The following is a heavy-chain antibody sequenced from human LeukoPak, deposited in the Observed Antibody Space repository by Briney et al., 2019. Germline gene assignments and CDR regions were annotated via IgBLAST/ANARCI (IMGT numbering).Heavy chain of an antibody. CDR1: GFTFSSYG. CDR2: ISYDGSNK. D-gene: IGHD6-19*01. Sequence: GGSLRLSCAASGFTFSSYGMHWVRQAPGKGLEWVAVISYDGSNKYYADSVKGRFTISRDNSKDTLYLQMNSLRAEDTAVYYCAKSDETIAVAGTFDYWGQGTLVTVSS. V-gene: IGHV3-30*18. J-gene: IGHJ4*02. CDR3: AKSDETIAVAGTFDY.